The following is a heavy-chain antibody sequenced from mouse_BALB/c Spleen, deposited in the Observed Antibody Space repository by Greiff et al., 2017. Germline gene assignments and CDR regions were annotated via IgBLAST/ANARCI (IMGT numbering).Heavy chain of an antibody. D-gene: IGHD2-12*01. J-gene: IGHJ2*01. Sequence: EVKLMESGGGLVQPGGSLRLSCATSGFTFTDYYMSWVRQPPGKALEWLGFIRNKANGYTTEYSASVKGRFTISRDNSQNILYLQMNTLRAEDSATYYCARDDDLYYFDYWGQGTTLTVSS. CDR3: ARDDDLYYFDY. CDR1: GFTFTDYY. CDR2: IRNKANGYTT. V-gene: IGHV7-3*02.